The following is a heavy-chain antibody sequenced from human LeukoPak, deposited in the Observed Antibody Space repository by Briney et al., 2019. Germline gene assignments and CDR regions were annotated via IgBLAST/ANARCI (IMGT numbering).Heavy chain of an antibody. D-gene: IGHD2-15*01. CDR3: ARAPRYCSGGSCYSLDY. J-gene: IGHJ4*02. V-gene: IGHV1-2*06. Sequence: GASVKVSCKASGYTFTGYYMHWVRQAPGQGLEWMGRINPNSGGTNYAQKFQGRVTMTRDTSISTAYMELSRLRSDDTAVYYCARAPRYCSGGSCYSLDYRGQGTLVTVSS. CDR1: GYTFTGYY. CDR2: INPNSGGT.